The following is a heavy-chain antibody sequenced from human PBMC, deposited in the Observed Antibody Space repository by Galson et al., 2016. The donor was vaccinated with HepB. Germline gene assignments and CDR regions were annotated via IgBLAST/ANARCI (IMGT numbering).Heavy chain of an antibody. D-gene: IGHD2/OR15-2a*01. V-gene: IGHV3-23*01. Sequence: SLRLSCAASGFTFRNYGMTWVRQAPGKGLEVVSSISRSGDSTDYADSVKGRFTISRDNSNNMLFLQMSSLRADDTAVYYCAKRHEYCPAVGCSVDYWGQGTLVFVSS. J-gene: IGHJ4*02. CDR2: ISRSGDST. CDR1: GFTFRNYG. CDR3: AKRHEYCPAVGCSVDY.